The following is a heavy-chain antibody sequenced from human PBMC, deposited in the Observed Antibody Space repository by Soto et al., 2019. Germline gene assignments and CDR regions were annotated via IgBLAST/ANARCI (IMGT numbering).Heavy chain of an antibody. V-gene: IGHV3-23*01. CDR1: GCTFSSYA. J-gene: IGHJ5*02. CDR2: ISGSGGST. D-gene: IGHD3-3*01. Sequence: GGSLGLSCAASGCTFSSYAMSWGRQAPGKGLEWVSAISGSGGSTYYADSVKGRVTISRDNSKNTLYLQMNSLRAEDTDVYYWEKGAPTIFGVVGSPRRLNWFDPWGQGGMVTVSS. CDR3: EKGAPTIFGVVGSPRRLNWFDP.